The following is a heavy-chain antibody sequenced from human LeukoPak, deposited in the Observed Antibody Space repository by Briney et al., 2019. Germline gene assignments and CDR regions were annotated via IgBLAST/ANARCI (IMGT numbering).Heavy chain of an antibody. CDR3: ARAVAAAGIYY. D-gene: IGHD6-13*01. V-gene: IGHV3-11*04. Sequence: GGSLRLSCAASGFTLSDYYMSWIRQAPGKGLEWVSYISSSGSTIYYADSVKGRFTISRDNAKNSLYLQMDSLRAEDTAVYYCARAVAAAGIYYWGQGTLVTVSS. CDR2: ISSSGSTI. CDR1: GFTLSDYY. J-gene: IGHJ4*02.